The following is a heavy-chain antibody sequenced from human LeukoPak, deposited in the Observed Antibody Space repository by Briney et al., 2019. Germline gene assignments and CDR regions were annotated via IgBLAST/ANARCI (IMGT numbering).Heavy chain of an antibody. CDR2: INPNSGGT. J-gene: IGHJ5*02. CDR1: GYTFTRYY. V-gene: IGHV1-2*02. D-gene: IGHD1-1*01. Sequence: ASVPVSCQASGYTFTRYYMHWLRQAPGQGLEWMGWINPNSGGTNYAQKFQGKVTMTRDTSISTAYMELSRLRSDDTAVYYCASSGYNWNGDGGDWFDPWGRGTLVTVSS. CDR3: ASSGYNWNGDGGDWFDP.